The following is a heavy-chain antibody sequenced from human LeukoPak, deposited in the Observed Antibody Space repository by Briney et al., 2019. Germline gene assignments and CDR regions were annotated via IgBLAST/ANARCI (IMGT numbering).Heavy chain of an antibody. CDR3: AKDPGSGSYYYYYMDV. D-gene: IGHD3-10*01. V-gene: IGHV3-43D*03. Sequence: GGSLRLSCLASGFTFDDAMHWVRQAPGKGLEWVSLISWDGGTTYYADSVKGRFTISRDNSKNSLYLQMNSLGAEDTALYYCAKDPGSGSYYYYYMDVWGKGTTVTVSS. J-gene: IGHJ6*03. CDR2: ISWDGGTT. CDR1: GFTFDDA.